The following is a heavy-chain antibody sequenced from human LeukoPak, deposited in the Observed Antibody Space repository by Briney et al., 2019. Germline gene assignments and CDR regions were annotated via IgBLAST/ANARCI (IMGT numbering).Heavy chain of an antibody. J-gene: IGHJ5*02. D-gene: IGHD6-19*01. CDR1: GGSISSSSYY. Sequence: SGTLSLTCTVSGGSISSSSYYWGWIRQPPGKGLEWIGSIYYSGSTYYNPSLKSRVTISVDTSKNQFSLKLSSVAAADTAVYYCARDIGSGWDLLGQGTLVTVSS. CDR2: IYYSGST. V-gene: IGHV4-39*07. CDR3: ARDIGSGWDL.